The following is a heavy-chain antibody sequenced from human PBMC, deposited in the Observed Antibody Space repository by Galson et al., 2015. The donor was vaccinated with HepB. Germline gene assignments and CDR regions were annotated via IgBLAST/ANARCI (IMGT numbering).Heavy chain of an antibody. D-gene: IGHD5-12*01. CDR1: GYTFTSYG. CDR2: ISAYNGNT. J-gene: IGHJ4*02. V-gene: IGHV1-18*01. CDR3: ARDLARYSGYDSGY. Sequence: SVKVSCKASGYTFTSYGINWVRQAPGQGLEWMGWISAYNGNTNYAQKLQGRVTMTTDTSTSTAYMELRSLRSDDTAVYYCARDLARYSGYDSGYWGQGTLVTVSS.